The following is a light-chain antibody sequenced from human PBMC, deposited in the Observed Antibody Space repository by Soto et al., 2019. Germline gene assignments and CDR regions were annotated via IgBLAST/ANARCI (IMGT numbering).Light chain of an antibody. CDR2: DAS. Sequence: EIVMTPSPGTLSVSPGERATLSCRASQSVRSSLAWYQQKPGQAPRLFIYDASTRATGIPARFTGSGSGTEFTLTISSLQSEDFAVYYCQQRSNWPPITFGQGTRLEIK. V-gene: IGKV3-15*01. J-gene: IGKJ5*01. CDR1: QSVRSS. CDR3: QQRSNWPPIT.